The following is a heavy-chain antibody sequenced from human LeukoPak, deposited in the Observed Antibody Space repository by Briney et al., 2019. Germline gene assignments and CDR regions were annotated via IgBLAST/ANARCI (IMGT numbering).Heavy chain of an antibody. CDR2: IHYRGNT. Sequence: PSETLSLTCAVSGGSISSSNWWSWVRQPPGKGLEWIGTIHYRGNTYYNPSLKSRVAISVDTSKNQFSLKLTSVTAADTAMYYCARLVGSSWYHEVLFGRDYWGQGTLVTVSS. D-gene: IGHD6-13*01. J-gene: IGHJ4*02. CDR1: GGSISSSNW. V-gene: IGHV4-39*01. CDR3: ARLVGSSWYHEVLFGRDY.